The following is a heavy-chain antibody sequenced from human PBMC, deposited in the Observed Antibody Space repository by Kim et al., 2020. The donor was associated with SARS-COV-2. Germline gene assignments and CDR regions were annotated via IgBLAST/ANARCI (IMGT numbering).Heavy chain of an antibody. CDR2: ISYDGSNK. CDR3: ASSPTWFGRFDY. CDR1: GFTFSSYA. J-gene: IGHJ4*02. Sequence: GGSLRLSCAVSGFTFSSYAMHWVRQAPGKGLEWVAVISYDGSNKYYADSVKGRFTISRDNSKNTLYLQMNSLRAEDTAVYYCASSPTWFGRFDYLGQGTL. D-gene: IGHD3-10*01. V-gene: IGHV3-30*04.